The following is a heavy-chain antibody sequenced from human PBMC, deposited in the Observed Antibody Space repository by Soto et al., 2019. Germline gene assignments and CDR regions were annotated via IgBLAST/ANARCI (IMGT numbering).Heavy chain of an antibody. CDR2: IYTSGST. CDR1: GASISCYY. Sequence: SETLSLTCTVSGASISCYYWSWIRQPAGKGLEWIGRIYTSGSTNYNPSLKSRVTMSVDTSKNQFSLKLSSVTAADTAVYYCARAKGDQHGSPAEYYFDYWGQGTLVTVSS. V-gene: IGHV4-4*07. J-gene: IGHJ4*02. D-gene: IGHD3-10*01. CDR3: ARAKGDQHGSPAEYYFDY.